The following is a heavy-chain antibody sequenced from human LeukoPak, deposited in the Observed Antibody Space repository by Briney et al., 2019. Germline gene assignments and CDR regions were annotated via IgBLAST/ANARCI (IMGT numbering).Heavy chain of an antibody. J-gene: IGHJ4*02. D-gene: IGHD3-10*01. CDR1: GLSFCDHY. CDR2: FRSKSNRDIT. Sequence: GGPLRLSCAATGLSFCDHYADWARRAPGRAGGRDGRFRSKSNRDITQYAAYVKGRFDISRDDSKNSLYLQMNSLKTEDTAVYYCARERDYYGSGREEYYFDYWGQRTLVTVSS. V-gene: IGHV3-72*01. CDR3: ARERDYYGSGREEYYFDY.